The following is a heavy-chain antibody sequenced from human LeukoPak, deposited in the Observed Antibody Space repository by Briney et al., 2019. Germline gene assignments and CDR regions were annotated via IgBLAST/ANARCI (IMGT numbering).Heavy chain of an antibody. J-gene: IGHJ4*02. D-gene: IGHD3-22*01. CDR3: ARALHPYYYDSSGYYALGY. CDR2: ISAYNGNT. V-gene: IGHV1-18*01. CDR1: GYTFTSYG. Sequence: SVKVSCKASGYTFTSYGIRWVPQAPGQGLEWIGWISAYNGNTNYAQKLQGRVTMTTDTSTSTAYMELRSLRSDDTAVYYCARALHPYYYDSSGYYALGYWGQGTLVTVSS.